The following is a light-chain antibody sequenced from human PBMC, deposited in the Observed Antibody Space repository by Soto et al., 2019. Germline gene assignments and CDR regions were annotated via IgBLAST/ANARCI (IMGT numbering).Light chain of an antibody. CDR2: DAS. Sequence: EILLTQSPATLSLSPGERATLSCRASQSVRSSLAWYQQKPGQAPRLLIYDASTRATGIPGRFSGSGSGTDFTLTINNLEPEDFAVYYCQQRSSWPWTFGQGAKVEIK. CDR1: QSVRSS. V-gene: IGKV3-11*01. J-gene: IGKJ1*01. CDR3: QQRSSWPWT.